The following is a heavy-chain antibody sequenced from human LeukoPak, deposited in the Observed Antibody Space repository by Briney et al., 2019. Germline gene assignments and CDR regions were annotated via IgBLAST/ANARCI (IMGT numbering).Heavy chain of an antibody. CDR2: ISASGGYT. CDR1: GFTFNNYA. V-gene: IGHV3-23*01. D-gene: IGHD1-1*01. CDR3: AKDDHEIPTIFDY. Sequence: GGSLRLSCAASGFTFNNYAMNWVRQAPGKGLEWVSGISASGGYTYYADSVKGRFTISRANSKNTVYLQMNSLRAEDTAIYYCAKDDHEIPTIFDYWGQGTLVTVSS. J-gene: IGHJ4*02.